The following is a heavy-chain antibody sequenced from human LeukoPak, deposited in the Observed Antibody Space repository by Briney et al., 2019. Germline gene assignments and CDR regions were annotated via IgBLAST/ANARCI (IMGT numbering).Heavy chain of an antibody. CDR2: ISSNGGSA. CDR3: ARDLSGVTGYTYGRGIDC. J-gene: IGHJ4*02. Sequence: GGSLRLSCAASGFTFSSYAMHWVRQAPGKGLEYVSAISSNGGSAYYSNSVKGRFTISRGNAKTSLYLQMNSLRAEDTAVYYCARDLSGVTGYTYGRGIDCWGQGTLVTVSS. D-gene: IGHD5-18*01. V-gene: IGHV3-64*01. CDR1: GFTFSSYA.